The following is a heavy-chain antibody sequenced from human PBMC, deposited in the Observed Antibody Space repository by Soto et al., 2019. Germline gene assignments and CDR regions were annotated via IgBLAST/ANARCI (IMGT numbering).Heavy chain of an antibody. Sequence: SETLSLTCTVSGGFITTYYWSWIRQPPGKGLEWIGYIYSSGSTNYNPSLKSRVTISVDTSKNQFSLKLNSVTAADTAVYYCARVGIAATSTSFYFDSWGRGTLVTVSS. CDR2: IYSSGST. V-gene: IGHV4-59*01. D-gene: IGHD6-13*01. CDR3: ARVGIAATSTSFYFDS. J-gene: IGHJ4*02. CDR1: GGFITTYY.